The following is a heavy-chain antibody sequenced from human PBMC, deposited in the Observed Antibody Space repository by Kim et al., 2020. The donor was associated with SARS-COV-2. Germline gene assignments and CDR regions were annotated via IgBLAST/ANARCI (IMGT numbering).Heavy chain of an antibody. V-gene: IGHV3-23*01. Sequence: YADSVKGRFTISRDNSKNTLSLQINTLRAEDTAVYYCVKAYGSGSYCFDYWGQGTLVTVSS. CDR3: VKAYGSGSYCFDY. D-gene: IGHD3-10*01. J-gene: IGHJ4*02.